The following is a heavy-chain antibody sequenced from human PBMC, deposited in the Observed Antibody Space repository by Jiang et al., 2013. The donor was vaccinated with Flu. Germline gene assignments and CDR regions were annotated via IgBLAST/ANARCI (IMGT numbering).Heavy chain of an antibody. Sequence: GLVQPGGSLRLSCAASGFTFSTYAMAWVRQAPGKGLEWVSSISDTGTGTYYADSVKGRFTISRDNSKNTMFLQMNSLRAEDTAVYYCARSPQHTSCYKDWGQGTLVTVSS. CDR3: ARSPQHTSCYKD. V-gene: IGHV3-23*01. D-gene: IGHD2-2*02. CDR2: ISDTGTGT. CDR1: GFTFSTYA. J-gene: IGHJ4*02.